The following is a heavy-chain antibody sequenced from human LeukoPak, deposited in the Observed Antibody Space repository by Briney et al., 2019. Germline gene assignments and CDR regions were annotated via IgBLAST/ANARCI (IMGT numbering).Heavy chain of an antibody. CDR3: ARGFYYYDSSGYTYYFDC. J-gene: IGHJ4*02. CDR1: GGSISSYY. Sequence: KPSETLSLTCTVSGGSISSYYWSWIRQPPGKGLEWIGYIYYSGSTNYNPSLKSRVTISVDTSKNHFSLKLSSVTAADTAVYYCARGFYYYDSSGYTYYFDCWGQGTLVTVSS. V-gene: IGHV4-59*01. CDR2: IYYSGST. D-gene: IGHD3-22*01.